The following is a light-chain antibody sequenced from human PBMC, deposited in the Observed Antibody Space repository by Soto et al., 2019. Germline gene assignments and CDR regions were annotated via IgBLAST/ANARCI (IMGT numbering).Light chain of an antibody. CDR2: DVS. V-gene: IGLV2-14*01. CDR1: TSDVGGYNY. CDR3: SSSTSITTLGVV. J-gene: IGLJ2*01. Sequence: QSALTQPASVSGSPGQSITISCTGTTSDVGGYNYVSWYQQHPGKAPKLMIYDVSNRPSGVSNRFSGSKSGNTASLTISGLQAEDEADYYCSSSTSITTLGVVFGGGTKVTVL.